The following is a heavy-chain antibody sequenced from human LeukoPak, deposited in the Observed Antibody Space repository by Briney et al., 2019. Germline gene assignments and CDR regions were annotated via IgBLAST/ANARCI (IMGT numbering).Heavy chain of an antibody. CDR2: IYYSGTT. CDR1: GGSISSYY. Sequence: SETLSLTCTVSGGSISSYYWSWIRQPPGKGLEWIGYIYYSGTTDYNPSLKSRVTISVDTSNDQFSLKVSSVTAADTAVYYCARSSGAYRSFDYWGQGTLVPVSS. CDR3: ARSSGAYRSFDY. D-gene: IGHD1-26*01. J-gene: IGHJ4*02. V-gene: IGHV4-59*01.